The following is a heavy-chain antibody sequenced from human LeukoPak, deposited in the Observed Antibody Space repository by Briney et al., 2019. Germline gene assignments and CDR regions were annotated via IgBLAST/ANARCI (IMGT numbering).Heavy chain of an antibody. V-gene: IGHV4-34*01. CDR2: INHSGST. CDR1: GGSFSGYY. D-gene: IGHD6-6*01. J-gene: IGHJ4*02. CDR3: ARGVAARAFDY. Sequence: SETLSLTCAVYGGSFSGYYWSWIRQPPGKGLEWIGEINHSGSTNFNPSLKSRVTISVDTSKNQFSLKLSSVTAADTAVYYCARGVAARAFDYWGQGTLVTVSS.